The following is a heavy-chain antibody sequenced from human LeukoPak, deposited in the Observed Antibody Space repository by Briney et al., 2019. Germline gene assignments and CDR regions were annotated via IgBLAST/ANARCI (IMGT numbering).Heavy chain of an antibody. CDR3: ATGGRWLPNCDH. CDR2: ISISGSNA. D-gene: IGHD6-19*01. CDR1: ELNFNTYA. J-gene: IGHJ4*02. Sequence: GGSLRLPCAASELNFNTYAMSWVRQAPGKGLEWVAVISISGSNAYYADSVKGRFTISRDNCKKMLYLQMNSLRAEDTAVYYCATGGRWLPNCDHWGQGTLVTVSS. V-gene: IGHV3-23*01.